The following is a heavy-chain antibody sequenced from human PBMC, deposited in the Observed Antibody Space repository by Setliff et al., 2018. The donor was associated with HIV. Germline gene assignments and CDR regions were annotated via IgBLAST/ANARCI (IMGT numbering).Heavy chain of an antibody. CDR2: ISPHNGDK. J-gene: IGHJ5*02. D-gene: IGHD7-27*01. CDR1: GYTFTDFF. CDR3: ARQLSNSLDL. Sequence: VSVKVSCKASGYTFTDFFIHWVRQAPGRGLEWMGWISPHNGDKNILQRFRGRVTMTTDTSFSTAYMELSGLRSDDTAMYYCARQLSNSLDLWGQGTLVTVSS. V-gene: IGHV1-2*02.